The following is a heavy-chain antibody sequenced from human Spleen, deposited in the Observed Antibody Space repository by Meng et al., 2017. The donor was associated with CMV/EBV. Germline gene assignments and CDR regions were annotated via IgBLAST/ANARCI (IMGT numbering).Heavy chain of an antibody. CDR1: GFTFGSHS. CDR2: IKEDGSQT. CDR3: VRDEWGDS. J-gene: IGHJ5*01. D-gene: IGHD3-16*01. V-gene: IGHV3-7*01. Sequence: GESLKISCAASGFTFGSHSMNWVRQAPGKGLEWMANIKEDGSQTVYVDSVKGRFTISRDNAKTSLYLQMDSLRAEDTAVYYCVRDEWGDSWGQGTLVTVSS.